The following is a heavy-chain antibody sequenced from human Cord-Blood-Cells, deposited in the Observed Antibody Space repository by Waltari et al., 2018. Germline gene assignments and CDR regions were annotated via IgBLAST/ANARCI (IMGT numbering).Heavy chain of an antibody. Sequence: QVQLQESGPGLVKPSETLSLTCTVSGGSISSYYWSWIRQPPGKGLEGIGYIYYSGSTNYNPSLKSRGTISVDTSKNQFSLKLSSVTAADTAVYYCAREVGFWSGYYPYYYYYMDVWGKGTTVTVSS. CDR1: GGSISSYY. V-gene: IGHV4-59*01. CDR2: IYYSGST. D-gene: IGHD3-3*01. CDR3: AREVGFWSGYYPYYYYYMDV. J-gene: IGHJ6*03.